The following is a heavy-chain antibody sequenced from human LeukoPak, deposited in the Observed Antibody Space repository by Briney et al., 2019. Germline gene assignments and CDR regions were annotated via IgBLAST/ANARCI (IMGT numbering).Heavy chain of an antibody. CDR1: GYTFTSYG. CDR3: ARDQFSMVRGVIVYFQH. D-gene: IGHD3-10*01. CDR2: ISAYNGNT. J-gene: IGHJ1*01. V-gene: IGHV1-18*01. Sequence: ASVKVSCKASGYTFTSYGISWVRQAPGQGLEWMGWISAYNGNTNYAQKLQGRVTMTTDTSTSTAYMELRSLRSDDTAVYYCARDQFSMVRGVIVYFQHWGQGTLVTVSS.